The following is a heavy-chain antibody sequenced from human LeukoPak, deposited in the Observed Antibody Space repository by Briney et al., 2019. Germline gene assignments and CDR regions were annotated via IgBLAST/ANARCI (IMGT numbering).Heavy chain of an antibody. V-gene: IGHV1-69*05. D-gene: IGHD6-19*01. CDR3: ARDRSEQWLVPGHFDY. Sequence: GASVKVSCKASGGTFISYAISWVRQAPGQGREWRGRIIPIFGTAKYAQKFQGRVTITTDESTSTAYMELSSLRSEDTAVYYCARDRSEQWLVPGHFDYWGQGTLVTVSS. J-gene: IGHJ4*02. CDR2: IIPIFGTA. CDR1: GGTFISYA.